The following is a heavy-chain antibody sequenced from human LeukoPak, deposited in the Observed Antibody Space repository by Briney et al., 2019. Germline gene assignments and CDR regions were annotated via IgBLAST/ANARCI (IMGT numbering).Heavy chain of an antibody. V-gene: IGHV3-30*04. Sequence: PGRSLRLSCAASGFTFSSYAMHWARQAPGKGLEWVAVISYDGSNKYYADSVKGRFTISRDNSKNTLYLQMNSLRAEDTAVYYCARDPFSDGVSPNFDYWGQGTLVTVSS. CDR1: GFTFSSYA. D-gene: IGHD2-8*01. CDR3: ARDPFSDGVSPNFDY. J-gene: IGHJ4*02. CDR2: ISYDGSNK.